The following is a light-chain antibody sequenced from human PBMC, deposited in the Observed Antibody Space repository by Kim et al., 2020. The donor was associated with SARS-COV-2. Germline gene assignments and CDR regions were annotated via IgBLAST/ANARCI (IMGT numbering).Light chain of an antibody. J-gene: IGKJ5*01. CDR2: DAS. CDR3: QQRSRWPIT. V-gene: IGKV3-11*01. Sequence: LSPGERATLSCRGSQSVTGELAWYQQKPGQPPRLLIYDASDRATGIPARFSGSGSGTDFTLTISSLEPGDTAVYYCQQRSRWPITFGQGTRLEIK. CDR1: QSVTGE.